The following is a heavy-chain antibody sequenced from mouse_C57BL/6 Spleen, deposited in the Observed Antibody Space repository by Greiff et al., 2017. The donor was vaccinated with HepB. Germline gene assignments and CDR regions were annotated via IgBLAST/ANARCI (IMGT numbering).Heavy chain of an antibody. CDR1: GYTFTDYE. Sequence: QVQLQQSGAELVRPGASVTLSCKASGYTFTDYEMHWVKQTPVHGLEWIGAIDPETGGTAYNQKFKGKAILTADKSSSTAYMELRSLTSEDSAVYYCTREGIYYYGSSYVDYFDYWGQGTTLTVSS. CDR3: TREGIYYYGSSYVDYFDY. D-gene: IGHD1-1*01. V-gene: IGHV1-15*01. J-gene: IGHJ2*01. CDR2: IDPETGGT.